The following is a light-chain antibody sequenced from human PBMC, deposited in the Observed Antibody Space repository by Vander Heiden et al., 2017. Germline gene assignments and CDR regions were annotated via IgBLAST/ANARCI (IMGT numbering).Light chain of an antibody. CDR3: QSYDSRLTGHVV. J-gene: IGLJ2*01. CDR1: SSNIGAGYD. CDR2: GNT. Sequence: QSVLTQPPSVSRAPGQRVTISCTGSSSNIGAGYDVHWYQQLPGAAPKLLINGNTNRPSGVPDRFSGSKSGTSVSLAITGLKAEDEADYYCQSYDSRLTGHVVFGGGTKLTVL. V-gene: IGLV1-40*01.